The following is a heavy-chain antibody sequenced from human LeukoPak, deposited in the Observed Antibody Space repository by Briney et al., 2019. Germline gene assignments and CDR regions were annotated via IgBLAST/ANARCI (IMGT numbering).Heavy chain of an antibody. J-gene: IGHJ4*02. CDR3: ARWKTDSDYSNSRFDY. V-gene: IGHV3-7*01. CDR2: IKQDGSEK. CDR1: GFAFSGSW. Sequence: GGSLRLSCAASGFAFSGSWMSWVRQAPGKGLEWVANIKQDGSEKYYVDSVEGRFTISRDNARNSLYLQMNTLTAEDTAVYYCARWKTDSDYSNSRFDYWGQGTLVTVSS. D-gene: IGHD4-11*01.